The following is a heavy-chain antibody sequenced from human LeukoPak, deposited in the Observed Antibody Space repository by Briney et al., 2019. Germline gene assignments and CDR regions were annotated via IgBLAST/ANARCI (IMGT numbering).Heavy chain of an antibody. CDR3: ARDGATDY. CDR1: GFTFSSYS. Sequence: GGSLRLSCAASGFTFSSYSMNWVRQAPGKGLEWVSSISSSSSSIYYADSVKGRFTISRDNAKNSLYLQMNSLRAEDTAVYYCARDGATDYWGQGTLVTVSS. CDR2: ISSSSSSI. D-gene: IGHD1-26*01. V-gene: IGHV3-21*01. J-gene: IGHJ4*02.